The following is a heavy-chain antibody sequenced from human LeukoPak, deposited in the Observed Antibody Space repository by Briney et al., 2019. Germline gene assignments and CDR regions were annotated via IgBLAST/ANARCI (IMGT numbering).Heavy chain of an antibody. Sequence: GGSLRLSCAASGFTFSTSGMHWARQSPGKGLEWMALISYDGSYKDFADSVQGRFTISRDNSKNSLYLQMNSLRAEDTAVYYCARDLAGSSGAPYFDYWGQGTLVTVSS. CDR1: GFTFSTSG. J-gene: IGHJ4*02. D-gene: IGHD6-19*01. V-gene: IGHV3-30*03. CDR3: ARDLAGSSGAPYFDY. CDR2: ISYDGSYK.